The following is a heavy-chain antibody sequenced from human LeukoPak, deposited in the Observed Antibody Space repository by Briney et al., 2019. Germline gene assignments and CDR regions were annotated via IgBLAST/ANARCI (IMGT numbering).Heavy chain of an antibody. Sequence: GGGDRTYYADSVKGRFTISRDNSKNTLYLQMNSLRVEDTAVYHCAKDGLGATSMIGRFDSWGQGTLVTVSS. CDR2: GGGDRT. J-gene: IGHJ5*01. V-gene: IGHV3-23*01. D-gene: IGHD1-26*01. CDR3: AKDGLGATSMIGRFDS.